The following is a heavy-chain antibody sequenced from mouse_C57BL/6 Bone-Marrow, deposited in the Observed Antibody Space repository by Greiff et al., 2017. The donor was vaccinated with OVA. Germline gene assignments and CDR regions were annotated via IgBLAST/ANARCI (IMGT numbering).Heavy chain of an antibody. CDR3: ARVDFYYYGSSEYFDV. D-gene: IGHD1-1*01. CDR1: GFTFSDYG. J-gene: IGHJ1*03. V-gene: IGHV5-17*01. Sequence: EVLLVESGGGLVKPGGSLKLSCAASGFTFSDYGMHWVRQAPEQGLEWVAYIIRGSSTIYYADTVKGRVTISRDTAKTTLFLQMTSLRSEDTAMYYCARVDFYYYGSSEYFDVWGTGTTVTVSS. CDR2: IIRGSSTI.